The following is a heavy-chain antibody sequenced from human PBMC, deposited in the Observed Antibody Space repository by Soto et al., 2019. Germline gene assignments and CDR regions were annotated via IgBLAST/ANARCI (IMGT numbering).Heavy chain of an antibody. CDR2: ISSSSSYI. D-gene: IGHD6-19*01. CDR3: ARDDSSGPRAY. J-gene: IGHJ4*02. CDR1: GFTFSSYI. V-gene: IGHV3-21*01. Sequence: EVQLVESGGGLVKPGGSLRLSCAASGFTFSSYIMNWVRQAPGKGMEWVSSISSSSSYIYYADSVKGRLTISRDNAKNTLYLQMNSLRAEDTAVYYCARDDSSGPRAYWGQGTLVTVSS.